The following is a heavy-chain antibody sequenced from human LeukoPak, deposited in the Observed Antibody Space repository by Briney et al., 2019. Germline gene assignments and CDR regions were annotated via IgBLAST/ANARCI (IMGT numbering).Heavy chain of an antibody. J-gene: IGHJ4*02. CDR1: GFIFRNYA. V-gene: IGHV3-23*01. Sequence: PGGSLRLSCAASGFIFRNYAMSWVRQAPGKGLEWVSAITCSGDTTYYAHSVKGRLTISRDNSKNTLYVEMNTLRAEDTAVYYCAKWGDYDILTGYYVSDFWGQGTLVTVSS. CDR3: AKWGDYDILTGYYVSDF. CDR2: ITCSGDTT. D-gene: IGHD3-9*01.